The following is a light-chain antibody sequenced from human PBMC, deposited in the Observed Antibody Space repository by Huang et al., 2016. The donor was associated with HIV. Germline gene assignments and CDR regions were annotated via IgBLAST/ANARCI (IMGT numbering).Light chain of an antibody. V-gene: IGKV1-6*01. Sequence: AIQMTQSPSSLSASIGDRVTITCRASHGIRNDLGWYQQKPGTAPKLLIYAASSLQSGVPSRFSGSGSGTDFTLTISSLQPEDFATYYCLQDYNYPRTFGQGTKVEIK. J-gene: IGKJ1*01. CDR2: AAS. CDR3: LQDYNYPRT. CDR1: HGIRND.